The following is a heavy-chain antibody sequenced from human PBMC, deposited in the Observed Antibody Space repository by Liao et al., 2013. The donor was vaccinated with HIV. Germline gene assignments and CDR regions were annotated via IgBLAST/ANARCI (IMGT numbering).Heavy chain of an antibody. J-gene: IGHJ6*03. CDR2: VYTSGTT. CDR1: GGAIGSYY. D-gene: IGHD3-10*01. Sequence: QVQLQESGPGLVKPSETLSLTCSVSGGAIGSYYWSWIRQPAGKRLEWIGRVYTSGTTNYNPALKSRATISLDTSRNQFSLHLSSVTAADTAVYFCARDPGDNLFYYHYYTDVWGKGTTVTVSS. CDR3: ARDPGDNLFYYHYYTDV. V-gene: IGHV4-4*07.